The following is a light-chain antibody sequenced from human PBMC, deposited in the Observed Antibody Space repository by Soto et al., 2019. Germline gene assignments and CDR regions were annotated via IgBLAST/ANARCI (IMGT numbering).Light chain of an antibody. CDR3: QQRSNWPPYT. Sequence: EIVVTQSPATLSVTPGESATLSCRASQRITDTLAWYQQKPGQAPRLLIYDASNRATGIPARFSGSGSGTDFTLTISSLEPEDFAVYYCQQRSNWPPYTFGQGTKVDIK. CDR1: QRITDT. CDR2: DAS. V-gene: IGKV3-11*01. J-gene: IGKJ2*01.